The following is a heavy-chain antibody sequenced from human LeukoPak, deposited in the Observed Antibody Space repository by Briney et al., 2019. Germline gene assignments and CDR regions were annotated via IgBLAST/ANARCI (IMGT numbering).Heavy chain of an antibody. D-gene: IGHD6-19*01. V-gene: IGHV3-30*07. CDR3: ARVAVAGPYFDY. J-gene: IGHJ4*02. Sequence: GGSLRLSCAASGFTFSSYAMHWVRQAPGKGLEWVAVISYDGSNKYYADSVKGRFTISRDNAKNSLYLQVNSLRAEDTAVYYCARVAVAGPYFDYWGQGTLVTVSS. CDR1: GFTFSSYA. CDR2: ISYDGSNK.